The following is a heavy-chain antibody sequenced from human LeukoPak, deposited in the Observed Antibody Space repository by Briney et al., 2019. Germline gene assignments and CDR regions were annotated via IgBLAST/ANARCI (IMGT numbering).Heavy chain of an antibody. CDR1: GFTFSTSA. V-gene: IGHV3-23*01. Sequence: GGSLRLSCAASGFTFSTSAMTWVRQAPGKGLEWVSGISGSGVTDYADSVKGRFTISRDNSKNTLYLQMNSLRAEDTAVYYCAKDTAMVREDYYFDYWGQGTLVTVSS. CDR3: AKDTAMVREDYYFDY. J-gene: IGHJ4*02. D-gene: IGHD5-18*01. CDR2: ISGSGVT.